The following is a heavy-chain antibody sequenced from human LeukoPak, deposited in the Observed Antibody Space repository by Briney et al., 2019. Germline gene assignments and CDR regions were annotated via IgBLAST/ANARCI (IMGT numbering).Heavy chain of an antibody. Sequence: SETLSLTCAVYGGSFSGYYWSWIRQPPGKGLEWIGEINHSGSTNYNPSLKSRVTISVDTSKNQFSLKLSSVTAADTAVYYCARGSDSMVRGVIRYFDYWSQGTLVTVSS. J-gene: IGHJ4*02. CDR1: GGSFSGYY. V-gene: IGHV4-34*01. CDR3: ARGSDSMVRGVIRYFDY. CDR2: INHSGST. D-gene: IGHD3-10*01.